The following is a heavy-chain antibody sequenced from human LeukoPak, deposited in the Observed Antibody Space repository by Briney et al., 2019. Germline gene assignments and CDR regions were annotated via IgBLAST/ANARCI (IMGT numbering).Heavy chain of an antibody. D-gene: IGHD3-3*01. CDR3: ARDHGSGSFNYYYYYMDV. Sequence: ASVTVSCKASGYIFSDNSIYWMRQAPGQGLEWMGWINPNSGDTSYAQEFQGRVTMTTDTSISTAYMELSRPTFDDTAVYYCARDHGSGSFNYYYYYMDVWGKGTTVTVSS. J-gene: IGHJ6*03. CDR2: INPNSGDT. CDR1: GYIFSDNS. V-gene: IGHV1-2*02.